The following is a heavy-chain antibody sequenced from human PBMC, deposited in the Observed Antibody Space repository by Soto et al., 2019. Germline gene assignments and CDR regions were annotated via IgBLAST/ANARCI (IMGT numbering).Heavy chain of an antibody. D-gene: IGHD4-17*01. CDR3: ARKRHGDYGDWFDP. Sequence: QITLKESGATLVKPKQTLTLTCTFSGFSLSTTGLGVGWIRQPPGKALEWLALIYWDDDKRYSPSLRSRLTITKDTSQNQVVLTMTNMGPVDTATYYCARKRHGDYGDWFDPWGQGTLVTVSS. J-gene: IGHJ5*02. CDR1: GFSLSTTGLG. V-gene: IGHV2-5*02. CDR2: IYWDDDK.